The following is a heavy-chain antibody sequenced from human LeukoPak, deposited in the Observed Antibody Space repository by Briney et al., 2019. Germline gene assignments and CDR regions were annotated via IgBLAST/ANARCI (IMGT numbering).Heavy chain of an antibody. D-gene: IGHD2-15*01. J-gene: IGHJ5*02. Sequence: GGSLRLSCAVSGFTFSDYTMNWVRQAPGKGLEWVAFIRYDGSNEYYADSVKGRFTISRDNFKNTLYLQMNSLRAEDTAVYYCAKDRFCSGGTCYPPNWFDPWGQGTLVTVSS. CDR2: IRYDGSNE. CDR3: AKDRFCSGGTCYPPNWFDP. V-gene: IGHV3-30*02. CDR1: GFTFSDYT.